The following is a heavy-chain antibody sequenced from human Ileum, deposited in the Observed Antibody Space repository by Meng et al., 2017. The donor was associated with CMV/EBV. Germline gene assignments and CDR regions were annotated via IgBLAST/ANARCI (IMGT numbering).Heavy chain of an antibody. Sequence: QVQRQPSDPGLVKPSQTCFLTVAFSGDSASSTTVTWNWIRQSPSRGLEWLGRTKYRSKWFHDYALSVRGRITINPDISKNQLSLQLNSVTPEDTAVYYCVRLTGNSWLDYWGRGTLVTVSS. CDR2: TKYRSKWFH. CDR1: GDSASSTTVT. CDR3: VRLTGNSWLDY. J-gene: IGHJ4*02. V-gene: IGHV6-1*01. D-gene: IGHD6-13*01.